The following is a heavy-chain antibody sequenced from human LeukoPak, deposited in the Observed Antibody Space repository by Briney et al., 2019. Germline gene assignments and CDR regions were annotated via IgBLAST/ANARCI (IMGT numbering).Heavy chain of an antibody. D-gene: IGHD5-18*01. CDR1: GSSVTELS. CDR2: FDVIDSET. CDR3: AAGRPYSLLDY. Sequence: ASVKVSCTVSGSSVTELSLYWVRQAPGKGLEWMGGFDVIDSETFYAQKFQGRVTMTEDSSTDTAYMELRSLTPDDTALYYCAAGRPYSLLDYWGQGTLVTVSS. V-gene: IGHV1-24*01. J-gene: IGHJ4*02.